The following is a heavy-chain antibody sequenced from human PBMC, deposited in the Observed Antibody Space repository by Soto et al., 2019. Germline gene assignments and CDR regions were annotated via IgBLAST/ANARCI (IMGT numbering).Heavy chain of an antibody. V-gene: IGHV3-21*01. CDR2: ISSSSSYI. Sequence: EVQLVESGGGLVKPGGSLRLSCAASGFTFSSYSMNWVRQAPGKGLEWVSSISSSSSYIYYADSVKGRFTISRDNAKNSLYLQMNSLRAEDTAVYYCARDSASYFGVVTPKGCYGMDVWGQGTTVTVSS. D-gene: IGHD3-3*01. J-gene: IGHJ6*02. CDR1: GFTFSSYS. CDR3: ARDSASYFGVVTPKGCYGMDV.